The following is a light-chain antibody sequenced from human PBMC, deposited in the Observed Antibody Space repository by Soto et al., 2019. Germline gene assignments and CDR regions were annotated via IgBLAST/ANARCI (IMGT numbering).Light chain of an antibody. V-gene: IGKV1-33*01. Sequence: DIQMTQSPSSLSASVGDRVTITCQASQDITNYLNWYQQKPGKAPKLLIYDASNLETGVPSRFIGSGSGTDFTFTISSLQPEDIATYFCQQYDALPITFGGGTNFEIK. CDR3: QQYDALPIT. CDR1: QDITNY. J-gene: IGKJ4*01. CDR2: DAS.